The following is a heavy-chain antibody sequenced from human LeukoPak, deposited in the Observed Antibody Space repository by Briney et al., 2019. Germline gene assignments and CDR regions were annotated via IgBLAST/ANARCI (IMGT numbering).Heavy chain of an antibody. CDR1: GFTFSGYG. CDR2: IWYDGSNK. V-gene: IGHV3-33*01. D-gene: IGHD6-19*01. CDR3: ARDHSSGWYSDYFDY. J-gene: IGHJ4*02. Sequence: GGSLRLSCAASGFTFSGYGMHWVRQAPGKGLEWVAVIWYDGSNKYYADSVKGRFTISRDNSKNTLYLQMNSLRAEDTAVYYCARDHSSGWYSDYFDYWGQGTLVTVSS.